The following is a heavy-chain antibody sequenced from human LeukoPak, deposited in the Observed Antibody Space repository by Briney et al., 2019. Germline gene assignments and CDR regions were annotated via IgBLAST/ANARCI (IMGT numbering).Heavy chain of an antibody. CDR1: GYTFTTYG. CDR3: ARDYTSAEWLGFAFDV. Sequence: ASVKVSCKASGYTFTTYGISWVRQAPGQGLEWMGWIGTYTGNTNYAQKEQGRVIMTTDTSTRTAYMELRSLRSDDTAVYYCARDYTSAEWLGFAFDVWGQGAVVSVSS. CDR2: IGTYTGNT. D-gene: IGHD6-19*01. J-gene: IGHJ3*01. V-gene: IGHV1-18*01.